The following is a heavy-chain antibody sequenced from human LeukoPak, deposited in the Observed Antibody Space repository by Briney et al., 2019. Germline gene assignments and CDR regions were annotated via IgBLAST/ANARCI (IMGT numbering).Heavy chain of an antibody. CDR3: ARFRIGYCSSTSCYSGFDP. CDR1: GGSFSGYY. CDR2: INHSGST. D-gene: IGHD2-2*02. V-gene: IGHV4-34*01. Sequence: SETLSPTCAVYGGSFSGYYWSWIRQPPGKGLEWIGEINHSGSTNYNPSLKSRVTISVDTSKNQFSLKLSSVTAADTAVYYCARFRIGYCSSTSCYSGFDPWGQGTLVTVSS. J-gene: IGHJ5*02.